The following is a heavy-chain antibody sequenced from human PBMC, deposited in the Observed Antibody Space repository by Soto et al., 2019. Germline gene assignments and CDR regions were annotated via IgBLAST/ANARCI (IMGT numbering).Heavy chain of an antibody. Sequence: QVQLVESGGGVVQPGWSLRLSCAASGFTFSSYAMHWVRQAPGKGLEWVAVISYDGSNKYYADSVKGRFTISRDNSKNTLYLQMNSLRAEDTAVYYCARDPDYDFWGHFDYWGQGTLVTVSS. CDR3: ARDPDYDFWGHFDY. D-gene: IGHD3-3*01. J-gene: IGHJ4*02. CDR1: GFTFSSYA. V-gene: IGHV3-30-3*01. CDR2: ISYDGSNK.